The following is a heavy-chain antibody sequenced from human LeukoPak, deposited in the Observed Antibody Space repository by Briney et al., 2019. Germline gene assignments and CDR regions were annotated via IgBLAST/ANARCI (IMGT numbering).Heavy chain of an antibody. CDR2: MSPGGGWT. CDR1: GYSFNTFF. V-gene: IGHV1-46*02. J-gene: IGHJ4*01. Sequence: ASVKVSCKASGYSFNTFFMHWVRQAPGQGLEWLGIMSPGGGWTHYAQKFQGRVAMTWGTSTSTVYMELSSLASEDTAVYYCARSIIVDNPHFDFWGLGTLVTVSS. D-gene: IGHD3-22*01. CDR3: ARSIIVDNPHFDF.